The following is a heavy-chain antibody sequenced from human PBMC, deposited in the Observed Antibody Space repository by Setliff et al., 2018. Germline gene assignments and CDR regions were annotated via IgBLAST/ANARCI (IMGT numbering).Heavy chain of an antibody. V-gene: IGHV3-49*04. Sequence: GSLRLSCTTSGFSFGDYAITWVRQAPGKGLEWVGFIKSKAYGGTTEYAASVKGRFTISRDYSRNIAYVQMNSLKTEDTAVYYCTRDSYGSYYYGMDVWGQGTTVTVSSGYCSGGSCSYYYYYGMDVWGQGTTVTVSS. J-gene: IGHJ6*02. CDR2: IKSKAYGGTT. CDR1: GFSFGDYA. CDR3: TRDSYGSYYYGMDVWGQGTTVTVSSGYCSGGSCSYYYYYGMDV. D-gene: IGHD2-15*01.